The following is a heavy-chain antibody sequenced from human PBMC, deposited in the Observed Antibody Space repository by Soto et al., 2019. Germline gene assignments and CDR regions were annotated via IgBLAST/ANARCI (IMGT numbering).Heavy chain of an antibody. V-gene: IGHV4-34*01. CDR1: GGSFSGHS. D-gene: IGHD3-22*01. J-gene: IGHJ5*01. CDR2: INHSGRV. Sequence: PSETLSLTCAVYGGSFSGHSWTWIRQSPGKGLEWIGDINHSGRVNYSPSLKSRVTISLDTSKNQFSLTLSAVTAADTAMYYCSTRAYDTNGYYRFDPLGRGTLVTVSS. CDR3: STRAYDTNGYYRFDP.